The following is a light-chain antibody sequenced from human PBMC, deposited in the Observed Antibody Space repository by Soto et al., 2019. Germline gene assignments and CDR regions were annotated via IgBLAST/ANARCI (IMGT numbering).Light chain of an antibody. J-gene: IGKJ4*01. CDR1: QNIHNH. V-gene: IGKV3-15*01. CDR2: DAI. CDR3: QQYDAWPLT. Sequence: DKLMSQSPATLSVSPGERVTLSCRASQNIHNHMSWFLQKPGQTPRLLIYDAIIRAPDVPARFSGRWSGTEFTLTINSLQAEDFGVYYCQQYDAWPLTFGGGTKLESK.